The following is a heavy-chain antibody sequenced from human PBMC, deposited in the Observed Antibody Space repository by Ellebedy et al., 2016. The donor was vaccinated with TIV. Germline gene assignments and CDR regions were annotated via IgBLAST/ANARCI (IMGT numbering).Heavy chain of an antibody. J-gene: IGHJ4*02. CDR3: AAGDSNSGYDDFDY. Sequence: ASVKVSXXASGYTFTSYGISWVRQAPGQGLEWMGWISAYNGNTNYAQKLQGRVTMTTDTSTSTAYMELRSLRSEDTAVYYCAAGDSNSGYDDFDYWGQGTLVTVSS. CDR1: GYTFTSYG. D-gene: IGHD5-12*01. V-gene: IGHV1-18*01. CDR2: ISAYNGNT.